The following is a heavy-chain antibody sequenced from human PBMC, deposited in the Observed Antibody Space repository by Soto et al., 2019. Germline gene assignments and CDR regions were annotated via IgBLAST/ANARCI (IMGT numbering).Heavy chain of an antibody. V-gene: IGHV1-69*08. CDR3: ARARYGANGYFYYGLDV. Sequence: QVHLVQSGAEAKKPGSSVTVSCEVSGGTFSNHAISWVRQAPGRGLEWLGRIIPVLATANSAQKIQDRVTIDADKSTNTSYLQLSTVRSEDTAVYFCARARYGANGYFYYGLDVWGQGTTVTVSS. J-gene: IGHJ6*02. CDR1: GGTFSNHA. CDR2: IIPVLATA. D-gene: IGHD2-15*01.